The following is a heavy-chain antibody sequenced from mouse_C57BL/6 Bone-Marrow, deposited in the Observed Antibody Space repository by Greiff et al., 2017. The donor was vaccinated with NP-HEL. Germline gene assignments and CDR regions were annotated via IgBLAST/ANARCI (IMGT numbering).Heavy chain of an antibody. CDR2: ISSGSSTI. V-gene: IGHV5-17*01. CDR3: ARSIYYDYDWFAY. D-gene: IGHD2-4*01. Sequence: EVKLVESGGGLVKPGGSLKLSCAASGFTFSDYGMHWVRQAPEKGLEWVAYISSGSSTIYYADTVKGRFTISRENAKNTLFLQMTSLRSEDTAMYYCARSIYYDYDWFAYWGQGTLVTVSA. J-gene: IGHJ3*01. CDR1: GFTFSDYG.